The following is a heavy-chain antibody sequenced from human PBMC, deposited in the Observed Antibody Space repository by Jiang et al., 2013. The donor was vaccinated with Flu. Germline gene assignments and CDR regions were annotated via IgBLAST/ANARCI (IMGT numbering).Heavy chain of an antibody. Sequence: QLVESGGGVVQPGRSLRLSCAASGLKFSNSGMHWVRQAPGKGLEWVTVIWYDGSQKYYADSVRGRFTISRDNSKNTLYLQMNSLRLEDTAVYYCAKDVQPWVDALDMWGQGTMVTVAS. CDR1: GLKFSNSG. D-gene: IGHD1-14*01. CDR3: AKDVQPWVDALDM. V-gene: IGHV3-30*18. J-gene: IGHJ3*02. CDR2: IWYDGSQK.